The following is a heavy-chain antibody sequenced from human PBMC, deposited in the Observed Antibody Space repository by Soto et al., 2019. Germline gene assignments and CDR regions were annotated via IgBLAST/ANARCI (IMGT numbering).Heavy chain of an antibody. J-gene: IGHJ4*02. CDR3: AGPGYSSQDY. CDR2: ISAGGDKI. D-gene: IGHD5-18*01. V-gene: IGHV3-23*01. Sequence: PGGSLRLSCAASGFTFSSFALSWVRQAPGKGLEWVSAISAGGDKIYADSVKGRFTVFRDNSKNTLYLQMNSLRAEDTAVYYCAGPGYSSQDYWGQGTLVTVSS. CDR1: GFTFSSFA.